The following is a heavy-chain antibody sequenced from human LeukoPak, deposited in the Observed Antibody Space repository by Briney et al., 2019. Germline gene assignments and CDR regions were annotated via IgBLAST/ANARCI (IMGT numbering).Heavy chain of an antibody. CDR2: TSASGGST. CDR3: AKDRPENYDRSGISHMDV. Sequence: GGSLRLSCAASQFTLSSYAMTWVRQAPGKGLEWVSTTSASGGSTYYADSVKGRFTISRGNSKNTVYLQMNSLRAEDTAVYYCAKDRPENYDRSGISHMDVWGKGTTVTVSS. V-gene: IGHV3-23*01. J-gene: IGHJ6*03. CDR1: QFTLSSYA. D-gene: IGHD3-22*01.